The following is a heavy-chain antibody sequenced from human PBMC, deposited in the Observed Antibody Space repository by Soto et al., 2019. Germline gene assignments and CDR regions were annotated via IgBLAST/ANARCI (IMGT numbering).Heavy chain of an antibody. Sequence: PSETLSLTCAVYGGSFSGYYWSWILQPPGKGLEWIGEINHSGSTNYNPSLKSRVTISVDTSKKQFSLKLSSVTAADTAVYYCARGQRRDGYNYPYYWGQGTLVTVSS. CDR3: ARGQRRDGYNYPYY. V-gene: IGHV4-34*01. CDR2: INHSGST. J-gene: IGHJ4*02. CDR1: GGSFSGYY. D-gene: IGHD5-12*01.